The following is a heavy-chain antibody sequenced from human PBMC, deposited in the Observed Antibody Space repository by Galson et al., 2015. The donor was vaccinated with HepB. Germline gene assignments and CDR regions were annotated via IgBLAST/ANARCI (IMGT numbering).Heavy chain of an antibody. Sequence: SLRLSCAASGFTFSSYAMHWVRQAPGKGLEWVAVISYDGSNKYYADSVKGRFTISRDNSKNTLYLQMNSLRAEDTAVYYCARGGWYSAAGIKCDYWGQGTLVTVSS. V-gene: IGHV3-30-3*01. CDR2: ISYDGSNK. CDR3: ARGGWYSAAGIKCDY. D-gene: IGHD6-19*01. CDR1: GFTFSSYA. J-gene: IGHJ4*02.